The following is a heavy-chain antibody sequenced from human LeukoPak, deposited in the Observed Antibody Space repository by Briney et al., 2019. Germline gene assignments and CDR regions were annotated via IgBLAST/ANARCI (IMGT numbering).Heavy chain of an antibody. CDR3: ASTINRARYYYYMDV. V-gene: IGHV4-39*07. J-gene: IGHJ6*03. D-gene: IGHD1-14*01. CDR1: GGSISSSSYY. CDR2: IYYSGST. Sequence: SETLSLTRTVSGGSISSSSYYWGWIRQPPGKGLEWIGSIYYSGSTYYNPSLKSRVTISVDTSKNQFSLKLSSVTAADTAVYYCASTINRARYYYYMDVWGKGTTVTVSS.